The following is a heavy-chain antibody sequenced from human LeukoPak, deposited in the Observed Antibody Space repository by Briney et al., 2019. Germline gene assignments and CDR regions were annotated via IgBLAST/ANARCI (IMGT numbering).Heavy chain of an antibody. CDR1: GASISGYY. J-gene: IGHJ6*02. V-gene: IGHV4-59*08. CDR2: VYYSGST. Sequence: SETLSLTCTVSGASISGYYRSWIRQPPGKGLEWIGFVYYSGSTNYSPSLKSRATISIDTSKNQFSLRLSSVTAADTAVYYCARHGGVSGTYFPPHHYGMDVWGQGTTVTVSS. CDR3: ARHGGVSGTYFPPHHYGMDV. D-gene: IGHD3-16*01.